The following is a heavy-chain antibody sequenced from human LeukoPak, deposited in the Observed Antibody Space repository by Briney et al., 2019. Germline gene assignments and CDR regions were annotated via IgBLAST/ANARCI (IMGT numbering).Heavy chain of an antibody. CDR1: GFTFSGYW. V-gene: IGHV3-74*01. J-gene: IGHJ4*02. Sequence: GGSLRLSCAASGFTFSGYWMYWVRQGPGEGLVWVSRIEGGGSTTDYADSVKGRFTISRDNAKNTLYLQMNGLRAEDTAVYYCARDPPARLGYFDYWGQGTLVTVSS. D-gene: IGHD6-6*01. CDR3: ARDPPARLGYFDY. CDR2: IEGGGSTT.